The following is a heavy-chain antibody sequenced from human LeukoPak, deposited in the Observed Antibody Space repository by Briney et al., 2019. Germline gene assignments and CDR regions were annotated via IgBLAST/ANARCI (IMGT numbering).Heavy chain of an antibody. CDR1: GFTFSSYS. D-gene: IGHD3-22*01. CDR2: ITNSGNSK. V-gene: IGHV3-48*01. CDR3: ARTRSSGYLTSDY. Sequence: GGSLRLSCAASGFTFSSYSMNWVRQAPGKGLEWVSYITNSGNSKSYADSVKGRFTISRDNTKNSLYLQMNGLRAEDTAVYYCARTRSSGYLTSDYWGQGILVTVSS. J-gene: IGHJ4*02.